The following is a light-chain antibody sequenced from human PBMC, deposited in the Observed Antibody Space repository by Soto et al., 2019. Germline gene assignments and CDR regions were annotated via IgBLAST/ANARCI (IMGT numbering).Light chain of an antibody. CDR1: SSDVGSYNL. V-gene: IGLV2-23*02. CDR2: EVS. J-gene: IGLJ3*02. Sequence: QAVLTQPASVYGSPGQSITISCTGTSSDVGSYNLVSWYQQHPGKAPKLMIYEVSKRPSGVSNRFSGSKSGNTASLTISGLQAEDEADYYCCSYAGSRVFGGGTKLTVL. CDR3: CSYAGSRV.